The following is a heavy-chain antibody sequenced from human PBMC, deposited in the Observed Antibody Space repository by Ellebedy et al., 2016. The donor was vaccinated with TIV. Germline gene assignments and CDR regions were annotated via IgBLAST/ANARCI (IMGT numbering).Heavy chain of an antibody. CDR2: IYYSGST. CDR1: GGSISSGGYY. D-gene: IGHD5-18*01. Sequence: LRLSXTVSGGSISSGGYYWSWIRQHLGKGLEWIGYIYYSGSTYYNPSLKSRVTISVDTSKNQFSLKLSSVTAADTAVYYCARDRGYSYGADPWGQGTLVTVSS. CDR3: ARDRGYSYGADP. V-gene: IGHV4-31*03. J-gene: IGHJ5*02.